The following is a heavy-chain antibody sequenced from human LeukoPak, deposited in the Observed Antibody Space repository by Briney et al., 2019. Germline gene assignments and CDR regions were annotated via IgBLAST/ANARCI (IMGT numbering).Heavy chain of an antibody. CDR2: ISGSGGST. J-gene: IGHJ4*02. CDR1: GFTFSSYA. D-gene: IGHD4-17*01. CDR3: AKRHGDYVAWKQYYFDY. Sequence: GGSLRLSCAASGFTFSSYAMSWVRQAPGKGLEWVSAISGSGGSTYYADSVKGRFTISRDNSKNTLYLQMNSLRAEDTAVYYCAKRHGDYVAWKQYYFDYWGQGTLVTVSS. V-gene: IGHV3-23*01.